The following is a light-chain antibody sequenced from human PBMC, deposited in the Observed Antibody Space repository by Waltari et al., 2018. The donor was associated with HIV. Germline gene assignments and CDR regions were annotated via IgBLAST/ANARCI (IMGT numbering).Light chain of an antibody. V-gene: IGLV2-11*01. J-gene: IGLJ1*01. CDR3: CSYAGIWGV. Sequence: QSALPPPRSVSGSPGQSVPISCTGTSRDVGAYNYVSWYQQHPGKAPKLMIYDVNKRPSGVPDRFSGSKSGNTASLNISGLQAEDESDYYCCSYAGIWGVFGTGTKVTVL. CDR1: SRDVGAYNY. CDR2: DVN.